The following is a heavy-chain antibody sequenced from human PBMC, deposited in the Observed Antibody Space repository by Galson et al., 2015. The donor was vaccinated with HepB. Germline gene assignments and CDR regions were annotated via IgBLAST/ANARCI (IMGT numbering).Heavy chain of an antibody. D-gene: IGHD3-22*01. CDR3: ASWYYYDSSGANDAFDI. J-gene: IGHJ3*02. CDR1: GFTFSSYG. CDR2: IWYDGSNK. Sequence: SLRLSCAASGFTFSSYGMHWVRQAPGKGLEWVAVIWYDGSNKYYADSVKGRFTISRDNSKNTLYLQMNSLRAEDTAVYYCASWYYYDSSGANDAFDIWGQGTMVTVSS. V-gene: IGHV3-33*08.